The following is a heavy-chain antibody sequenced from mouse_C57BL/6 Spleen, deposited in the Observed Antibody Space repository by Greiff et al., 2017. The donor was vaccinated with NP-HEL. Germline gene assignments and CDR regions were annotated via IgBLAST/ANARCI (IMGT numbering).Heavy chain of an antibody. CDR3: ASRYFDY. Sequence: EVKVEESGGGLVKPGGSLKLSCAASGFTFSDYGMHWVRQAPEKGLEWVAYISSGSSTIYYADTVKGRFTISRDNAKNTLFLQMTSLRSEDTAMYYCASRYFDYWGQGTTLTVSS. V-gene: IGHV5-17*01. CDR2: ISSGSSTI. J-gene: IGHJ2*01. CDR1: GFTFSDYG.